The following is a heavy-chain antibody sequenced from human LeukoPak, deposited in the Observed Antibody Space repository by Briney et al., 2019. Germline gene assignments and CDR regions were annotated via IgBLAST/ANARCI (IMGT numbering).Heavy chain of an antibody. CDR1: GGSISSCDYY. CDR3: VRVGSWLYGSGGYRRDFDY. J-gene: IGHJ4*02. V-gene: IGHV4-30-4*08. D-gene: IGHD3-10*01. Sequence: PSETLSLTCTVSGGSISSCDYYWSWIRQPPGKGLEWIGYIYYSGSTYYNPSLKSRVTISVDTSKNQFSLKLSSVTAADTAVYYCVRVGSWLYGSGGYRRDFDYWGQGTLVTVSS. CDR2: IYYSGST.